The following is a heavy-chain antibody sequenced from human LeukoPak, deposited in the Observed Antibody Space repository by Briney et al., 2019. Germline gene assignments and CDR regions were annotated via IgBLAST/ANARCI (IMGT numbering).Heavy chain of an antibody. D-gene: IGHD3-16*02. CDR1: GVSFSGYY. Sequence: SETLSLTCAVYGVSFSGYYWSWIRQPPGKGLEWIGEINHSGSTNYNPSLKSRVTISVDTSKNQFSLKLSSVTAADTAVYYCARRIVKPGWFDPWGQGTLVTVSS. CDR3: ARRIVKPGWFDP. V-gene: IGHV4-34*01. J-gene: IGHJ5*02. CDR2: INHSGST.